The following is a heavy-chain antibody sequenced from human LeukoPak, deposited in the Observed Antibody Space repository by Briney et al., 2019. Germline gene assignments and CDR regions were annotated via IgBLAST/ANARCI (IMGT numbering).Heavy chain of an antibody. D-gene: IGHD3-16*01. CDR3: ARATGTWGHDGFDI. Sequence: ASVKVSIKPYGYNFMSHGISWVRQAPGQGLEWMGWISGDSSNTNYAQRLQGRVTMTTDTSTTTAYMELRSLRSDDTAVYYCARATGTWGHDGFDIWGQGTMVTVSS. CDR2: ISGDSSNT. V-gene: IGHV1-18*01. CDR1: GYNFMSHG. J-gene: IGHJ3*02.